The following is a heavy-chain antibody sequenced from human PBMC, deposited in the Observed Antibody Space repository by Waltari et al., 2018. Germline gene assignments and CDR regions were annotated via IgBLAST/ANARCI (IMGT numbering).Heavy chain of an antibody. Sequence: EVQLVESGGGLVQPGGSLRLSCAASGFTFSGYWLTWARQAPGKGLEWVANIKEDGSEKYYVDSVKGRFTISRDNAKNSLYLQMNSLRAEDTAVYYCARGGMIVVGAVWGQGTMVTVSS. CDR2: IKEDGSEK. J-gene: IGHJ3*01. D-gene: IGHD3-22*01. CDR1: GFTFSGYW. V-gene: IGHV3-7*01. CDR3: ARGGMIVVGAV.